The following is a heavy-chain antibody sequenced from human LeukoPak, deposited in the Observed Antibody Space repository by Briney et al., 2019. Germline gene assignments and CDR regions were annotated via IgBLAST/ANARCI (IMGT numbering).Heavy chain of an antibody. J-gene: IGHJ4*02. CDR3: AKGESHPKYYFDY. D-gene: IGHD3-10*01. Sequence: GGSLRLSCAASGFTFSTYATRWVRQAPGKGLEWVSSISGSDGSTYYADSVKGRFTISRDNSKNTLYLQMNSLRAEDTAVYYCAKGESHPKYYFDYWGQGTLVTVSS. V-gene: IGHV3-23*01. CDR1: GFTFSTYA. CDR2: ISGSDGST.